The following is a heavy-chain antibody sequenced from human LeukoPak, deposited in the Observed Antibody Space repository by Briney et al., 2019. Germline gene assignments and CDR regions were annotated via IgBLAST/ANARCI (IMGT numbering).Heavy chain of an antibody. D-gene: IGHD7-27*01. CDR2: ITSSSSYI. V-gene: IGHV3-21*01. J-gene: IGHJ4*02. Sequence: GGSLRLSCAASGFTFNSHIMNWVRQAPGKGLEWVSSITSSSSYISFADSMRGRFTISRDNAKNSLYLQMNSLRAEDTAVYYCARRAWGPHQDPYYFDSWGQGTLVTVSS. CDR3: ARRAWGPHQDPYYFDS. CDR1: GFTFNSHI.